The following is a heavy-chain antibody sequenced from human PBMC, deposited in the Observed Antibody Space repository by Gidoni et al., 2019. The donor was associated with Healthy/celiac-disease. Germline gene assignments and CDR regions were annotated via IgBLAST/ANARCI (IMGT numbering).Heavy chain of an antibody. CDR1: GGTFSSYA. D-gene: IGHD2-2*02. CDR3: AGRYCSSTSCYMGKYYYYYGMDV. J-gene: IGHJ6*02. V-gene: IGHV1-69*01. Sequence: QVQLVQSGAEVKKPGSSVKVSCKASGGTFSSYAISWVRQAPGQGLEWMGGIIPIFGTANYAQKFQGRVTITADESTSTAYMELSSLRSEDTAVYYCAGRYCSSTSCYMGKYYYYYGMDVWGQGTTVTVSS. CDR2: IIPIFGTA.